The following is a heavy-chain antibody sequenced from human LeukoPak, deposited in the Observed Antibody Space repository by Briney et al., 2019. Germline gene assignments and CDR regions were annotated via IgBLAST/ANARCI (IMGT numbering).Heavy chain of an antibody. CDR3: ARTANYYDSSGYDAFDI. J-gene: IGHJ3*02. Sequence: PGGSLGLSCAASGFTFSSYEMSWVRQAPGKGLEWVSYISSSGSTIYYADSVKGRFTISRDNAKNSLYLQMNSLRAEDTAVYYCARTANYYDSSGYDAFDIWGQGTMVTVSS. CDR2: ISSSGSTI. D-gene: IGHD3-22*01. CDR1: GFTFSSYE. V-gene: IGHV3-48*03.